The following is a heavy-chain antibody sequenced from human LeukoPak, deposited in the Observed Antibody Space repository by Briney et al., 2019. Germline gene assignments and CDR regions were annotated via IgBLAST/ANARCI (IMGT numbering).Heavy chain of an antibody. Sequence: AASVKVSCKASGGTFSSYAISWVRQAPGQGLEWMGGIIPIFGTANYAQKFQGRVTMTTDTSTSTAYMELRSLRSDDTAVYYCAGSRDSYGLFDIWGQGTMVTVSS. CDR2: IIPIFGTA. V-gene: IGHV1-69*05. CDR1: GGTFSSYA. CDR3: AGSRDSYGLFDI. D-gene: IGHD5-18*01. J-gene: IGHJ3*02.